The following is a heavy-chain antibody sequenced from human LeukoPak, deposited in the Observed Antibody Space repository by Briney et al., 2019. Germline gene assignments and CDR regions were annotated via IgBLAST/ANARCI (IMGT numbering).Heavy chain of an antibody. CDR3: ARVGGSYYLDFDY. V-gene: IGHV3-23*01. CDR1: GFTVSSNY. D-gene: IGHD1-26*01. J-gene: IGHJ4*02. CDR2: ISAGDGNT. Sequence: GGSLRLSCAASGFTVSSNYMSWVRQAPGKGLEWVSSISAGDGNTYYADSVKGRFTISRDNSKNTLYLQMNSLRAEDTAVYYCARVGGSYYLDFDYWGQGTLVTVSS.